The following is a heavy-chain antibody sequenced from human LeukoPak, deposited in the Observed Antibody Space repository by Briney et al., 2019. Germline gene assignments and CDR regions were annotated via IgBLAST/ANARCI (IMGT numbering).Heavy chain of an antibody. D-gene: IGHD6-6*01. CDR2: ISGSGGST. J-gene: IGHJ6*03. Sequence: GGSLRLSCAASGFTFRTYAMSWVRQAPGKGLEWVSAISGSGGSTYYADSVKGRFTISRDNSKNTLYLQMNSLRAEDTAVYCCAKKGGGGQLIRYYYYMDVWGKGTTVTVSS. CDR3: AKKGGGGQLIRYYYYMDV. V-gene: IGHV3-23*01. CDR1: GFTFRTYA.